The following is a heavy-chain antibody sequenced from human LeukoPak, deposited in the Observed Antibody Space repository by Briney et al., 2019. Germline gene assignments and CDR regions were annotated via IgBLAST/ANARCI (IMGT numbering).Heavy chain of an antibody. J-gene: IGHJ6*03. CDR3: ASGNSSPYYYYYYMDV. CDR1: GFTFSTYS. Sequence: GGSLRLSCAASGFTFSTYSMSWVRQAPGKGLEWVSSISSSSTYIYYADSVKGRFSISRDNAKNSLYLQMNSLRAEDTAVYYCASGNSSPYYYYYYMDVWGKGTTVTVSS. CDR2: ISSSSTYI. D-gene: IGHD6-6*01. V-gene: IGHV3-21*01.